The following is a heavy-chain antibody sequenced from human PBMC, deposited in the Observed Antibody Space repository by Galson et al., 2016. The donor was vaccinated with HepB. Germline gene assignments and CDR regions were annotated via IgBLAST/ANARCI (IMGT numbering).Heavy chain of an antibody. V-gene: IGHV5-51*01. CDR2: IYPGDSDT. CDR3: AKSERWAARTFDY. J-gene: IGHJ4*02. Sequence: QSGAEVKKPGESLKISCKASGYIFDSYWIGWVRHMPGKGLESMGAIYPGDSDTTYSPSFQGQVTISADKSISTVYLQWSSLKASDTAIYYCAKSERWAARTFDYWGQGTLVTVSS. D-gene: IGHD6-6*01. CDR1: GYIFDSYW.